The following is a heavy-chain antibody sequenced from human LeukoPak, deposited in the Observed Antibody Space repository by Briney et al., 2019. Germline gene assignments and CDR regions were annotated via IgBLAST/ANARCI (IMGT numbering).Heavy chain of an antibody. J-gene: IGHJ4*02. D-gene: IGHD3-16*02. CDR1: GFTFSSYS. CDR2: ISSSSSTI. Sequence: PGGSLRLSCAASGFTFSSYSMNWVRQAPGKGLEWVSYISSSSSTIYYADSVKGRFTISRDNAKNSLYLQMNSLRAEDTAVYYCARDRDPLRLGELSFGYWGQGTLVTASS. CDR3: ARDRDPLRLGELSFGY. V-gene: IGHV3-48*04.